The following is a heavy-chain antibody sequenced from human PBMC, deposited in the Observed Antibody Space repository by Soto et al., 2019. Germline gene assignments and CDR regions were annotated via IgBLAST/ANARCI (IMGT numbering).Heavy chain of an antibody. CDR3: AKIHFTWELLDGWFDP. V-gene: IGHV3-23*01. D-gene: IGHD1-26*01. CDR2: ISGSGGST. Sequence: GGSLRLSCAASGFTFSSYAMSWVRQAPGKGLEWVSAISGSGGSTYYADSVKGRFTISRDNSKNTLYLQMNSLRAEDTAVYYCAKIHFTWELLDGWFDPWGQGTLVTVSS. J-gene: IGHJ5*02. CDR1: GFTFSSYA.